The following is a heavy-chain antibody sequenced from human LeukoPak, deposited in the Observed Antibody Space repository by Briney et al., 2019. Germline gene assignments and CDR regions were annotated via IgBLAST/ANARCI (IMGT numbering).Heavy chain of an antibody. CDR2: IYHSGST. Sequence: ASGTLCLTCAVSGGSISSSNWWSWVRQPPGKGLEWMGEIYHSGSTNYNPSLKSRVTISVDKSKNQFSLKLSSVTAADTAVYYCARAYGSEEDYYYGMDVWGKGTTVTVSS. CDR1: GGSISSSNW. J-gene: IGHJ6*04. D-gene: IGHD3-10*01. CDR3: ARAYGSEEDYYYGMDV. V-gene: IGHV4-4*02.